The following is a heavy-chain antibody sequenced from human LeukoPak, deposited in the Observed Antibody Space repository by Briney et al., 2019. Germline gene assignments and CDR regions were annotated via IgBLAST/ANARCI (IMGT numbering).Heavy chain of an antibody. CDR1: DGSITSYC. CDR3: ARDIKGSSSWYLAPLGSDYGRDV. D-gene: IGHD6-13*01. CDR2: IYTNGST. Sequence: PSETLSLTWTVSDGSITSYCWSWIRQPAGKGLEWIGRIYTNGSTNYNPSLTSRVTISLDTSKNQFSLKLSSVTAADTAVYYCARDIKGSSSWYLAPLGSDYGRDVGAQGPRVSVPS. V-gene: IGHV4-4*07. J-gene: IGHJ6*02.